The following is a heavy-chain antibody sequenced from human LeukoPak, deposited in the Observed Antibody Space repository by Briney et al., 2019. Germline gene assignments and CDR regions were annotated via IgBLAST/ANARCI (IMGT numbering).Heavy chain of an antibody. Sequence: GGTLRLSCAASGFTFSTHGTSWVRQAPGKGLEWVSAISGGGDITYYADSAKGRFTISRDNSKNMLYLQMNSLRAEDTAVYYCAELGITMIGGVWGKGTTVTISS. CDR3: AELGITMIGGV. J-gene: IGHJ6*04. D-gene: IGHD3-10*02. CDR1: GFTFSTHG. CDR2: ISGGGDIT. V-gene: IGHV3-23*01.